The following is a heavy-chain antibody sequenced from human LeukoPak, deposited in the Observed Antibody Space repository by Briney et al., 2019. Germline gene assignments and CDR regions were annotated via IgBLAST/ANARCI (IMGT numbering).Heavy chain of an antibody. V-gene: IGHV3-15*01. J-gene: IGHJ5*02. CDR2: IKSKTDGGTT. Sequence: GGSLRLSCAASGFTFSNAWMSWVRQAPGKGLEWVGRIKSKTDGGTTDYAAPVKGRFTISRDDSKNTLYLQMNSLKAEDTAVYYCTTEDASSGYYYNWFDPWGQGTLVTVSS. CDR3: TTEDASSGYYYNWFDP. D-gene: IGHD3-22*01. CDR1: GFTFSNAW.